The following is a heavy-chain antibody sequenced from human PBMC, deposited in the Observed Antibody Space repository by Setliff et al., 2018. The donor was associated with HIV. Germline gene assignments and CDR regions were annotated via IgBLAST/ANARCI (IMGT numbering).Heavy chain of an antibody. J-gene: IGHJ1*01. CDR2: ISGGSNFI. V-gene: IGHV3-21*01. CDR1: GFDFSDYA. D-gene: IGHD3-16*02. Sequence: PGGSLRLSCAASGFDFSDYAMNWVRQAPGKGLEWVSCISGGSNFIYYADSVKGRFTISRHNAKNSVYLQMNSLRAEDTAVYYCARDSGPFYDYIWGTYRPEYFQHWGQGTLVTVSS. CDR3: ARDSGPFYDYIWGTYRPEYFQH.